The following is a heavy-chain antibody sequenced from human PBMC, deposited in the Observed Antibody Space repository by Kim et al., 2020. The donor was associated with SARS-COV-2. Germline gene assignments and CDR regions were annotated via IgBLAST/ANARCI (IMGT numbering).Heavy chain of an antibody. CDR2: INADTGDT. Sequence: ASVKVSCKTSGYTFNAYVVHWVRQAPGQGLEWMGRINADTGDTKYSQKFHDRVTITRDTAASTSYMELSSLGSDDTAVYFCARNSSVTVCGVKPFAFWGQ. J-gene: IGHJ1*01. V-gene: IGHV1-3*01. D-gene: IGHD3-10*01. CDR1: GYTFNAYV. CDR3: ARNSSVTVCGVKPFAF.